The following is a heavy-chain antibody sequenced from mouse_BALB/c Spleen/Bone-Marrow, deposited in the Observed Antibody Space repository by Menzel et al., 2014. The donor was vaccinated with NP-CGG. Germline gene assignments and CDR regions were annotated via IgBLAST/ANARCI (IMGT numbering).Heavy chain of an antibody. J-gene: IGHJ1*01. Sequence: QVQLQQSGAELVKPGASVKLSCKASGYTFTSYYMYWVKQRPGQGLEWIGEINPSNGGTNFNEEFKSKATLTVDKSSNTAYVQLSSLTSEDPAVYHCTRSNYGYWFFDVWGAGTTVTVSS. D-gene: IGHD1-1*01. CDR3: TRSNYGYWFFDV. V-gene: IGHV1S81*02. CDR2: INPSNGGT. CDR1: GYTFTSYY.